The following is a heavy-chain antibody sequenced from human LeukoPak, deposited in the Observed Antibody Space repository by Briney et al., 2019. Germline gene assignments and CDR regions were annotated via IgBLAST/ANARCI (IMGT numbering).Heavy chain of an antibody. V-gene: IGHV3-64*02. CDR1: GFIFRNYA. CDR3: VREERGLAIDY. J-gene: IGHJ4*02. CDR2: ISSSGDNT. Sequence: GGSLRLTCAASGFIFRNYAMHWVRQAPGKGLEYVSAISSSGDNTYYGDSVKGRFTISRDNSKNTLSLQMSSLRVEDTAVYYCVREERGLAIDYWGQGTLVTVSS. D-gene: IGHD5-12*01.